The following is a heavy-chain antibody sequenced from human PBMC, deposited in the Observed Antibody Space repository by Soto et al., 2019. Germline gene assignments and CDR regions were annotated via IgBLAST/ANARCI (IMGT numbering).Heavy chain of an antibody. CDR1: GFPFINFA. CDR2: ISGSGGRT. V-gene: IGHV3-23*01. CDR3: AKHGFSGTYFHFGY. Sequence: EAQLLEAGGGLVQPGGSLRLSCEASGFPFINFAMNWVRQSPGKGLEWVSSISGSGGRTWYADSVRGRFTISRDNSQNTLYLQMNGLRGEDTAIYYCAKHGFSGTYFHFGYWGQGALVTVSS. J-gene: IGHJ4*02. D-gene: IGHD3-10*01.